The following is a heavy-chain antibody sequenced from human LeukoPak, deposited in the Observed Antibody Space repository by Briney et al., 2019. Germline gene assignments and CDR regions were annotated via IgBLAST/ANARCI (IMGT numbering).Heavy chain of an antibody. Sequence: GGSLRLSCAASGFTFSSYAMSWVRQAPGKGLEWVSAISGSGGSTYYADSVKGRFTISRDNSKNTLYLQMNSLRAEDTAVYYCAKGWSVRGAAPIFDYWGQGTLVTVSS. V-gene: IGHV3-23*01. CDR1: GFTFSSYA. CDR3: AKGWSVRGAAPIFDY. D-gene: IGHD3-10*01. J-gene: IGHJ4*02. CDR2: ISGSGGST.